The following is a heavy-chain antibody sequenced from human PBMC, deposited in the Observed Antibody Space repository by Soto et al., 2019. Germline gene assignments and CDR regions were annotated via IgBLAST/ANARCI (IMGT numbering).Heavy chain of an antibody. Sequence: PSETLSLTCTVSGGSISSNYYCWSWIRQSPDRDLKRIGHIYNGGTINNNQSLANKITISVDTSKTLFSLDLNFVTAADTAVYYCARGPSGDKVDYWGQG. CDR1: GGSISSNYYC. J-gene: IGHJ4*02. CDR2: IYNGGTI. D-gene: IGHD7-27*01. V-gene: IGHV4-30-4*01. CDR3: ARGPSGDKVDY.